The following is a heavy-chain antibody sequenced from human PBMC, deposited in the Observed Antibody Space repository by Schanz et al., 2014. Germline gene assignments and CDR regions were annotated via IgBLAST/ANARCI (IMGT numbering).Heavy chain of an antibody. CDR2: INPNSGDT. V-gene: IGHV1-2*04. Sequence: QVQLVQSGAEVRKPGASVKVSCKASGYTFISYGINWVRQAPGQGLEWMGWINPNSGDTNYAQKFQGWVTMTRDTYISTAYMEVSRLKSDDTSVYYCARLSVAGRPHVNYWYFDLWGRGTLVTVSS. CDR1: GYTFISYG. CDR3: ARLSVAGRPHVNYWYFDL. J-gene: IGHJ2*01. D-gene: IGHD6-19*01.